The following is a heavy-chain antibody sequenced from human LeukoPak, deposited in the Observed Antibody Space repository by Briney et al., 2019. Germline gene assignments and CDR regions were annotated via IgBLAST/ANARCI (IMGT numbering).Heavy chain of an antibody. V-gene: IGHV4-61*02. J-gene: IGHJ6*02. CDR1: SGSISSNSDY. CDR3: ARGGSFWFGESLYYGLDV. CDR2: SQTSGST. D-gene: IGHD3-10*01. Sequence: SQTLSLTCSVSSGSISSNSDYWTWIRQPAGKGLEWIGRSQTSGSTNYSPSLKSRVTISLDTSKNQFSLKLASVTAADTAVYYCARGGSFWFGESLYYGLDVWGQGTTVTVSS.